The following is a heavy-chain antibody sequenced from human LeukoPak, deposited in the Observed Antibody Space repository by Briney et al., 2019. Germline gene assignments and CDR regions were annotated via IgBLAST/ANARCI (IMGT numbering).Heavy chain of an antibody. CDR3: ARVVYSYGSSFDY. CDR1: GGSFSGYY. D-gene: IGHD5-18*01. Sequence: SETLSLTCAVYGGSFSGYYWSWIRQPPGKGLEWIGYIYYSGSTNYNPSLKSRVTISVDTSKNQFSLKLSSVTAADTAVYYCARVVYSYGSSFDYWGQGTLVTVSS. V-gene: IGHV4-59*01. CDR2: IYYSGST. J-gene: IGHJ4*02.